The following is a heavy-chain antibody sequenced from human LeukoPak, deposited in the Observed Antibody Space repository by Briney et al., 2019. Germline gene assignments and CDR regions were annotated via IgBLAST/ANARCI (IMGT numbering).Heavy chain of an antibody. J-gene: IGHJ5*02. CDR2: IIPIFGTA. CDR3: ARAFDLGATGNWFDP. V-gene: IGHV1-69*01. D-gene: IGHD1-26*01. CDR1: GGTFSSYA. Sequence: SSVKVSCKASGGTFSSYAISWVRQAPGQGLEWMGGIIPIFGTANYAQKFQGRVTITADESTSTAYMELSSLRSEDTAVYYCARAFDLGATGNWFDPWGQGTPVTVSS.